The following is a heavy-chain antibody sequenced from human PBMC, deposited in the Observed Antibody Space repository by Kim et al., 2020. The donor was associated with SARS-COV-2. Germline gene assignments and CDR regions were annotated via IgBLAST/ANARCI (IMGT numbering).Heavy chain of an antibody. CDR1: GFTFSSYG. V-gene: IGHV3-33*05. CDR3: ATKQQLVLEN. J-gene: IGHJ4*02. Sequence: GSLRLSCAGSGFTFSSYGLHWVRQAPGKGLEWVALIPYDGSNQYYADSVKGRFTVSRDNSKDTVYLQMNSLRAEDTAVYYCATKQQLVLENWGRGTLVTVSS. CDR2: IPYDGSNQ. D-gene: IGHD6-13*01.